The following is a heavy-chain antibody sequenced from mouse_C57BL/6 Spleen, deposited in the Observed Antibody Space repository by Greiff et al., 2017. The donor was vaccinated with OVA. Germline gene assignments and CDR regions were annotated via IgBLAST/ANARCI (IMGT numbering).Heavy chain of an antibody. D-gene: IGHD2-3*01. CDR2: IYPRSGNT. CDR1: GYTFTSYG. CDR3: ARDDGYHYFDY. V-gene: IGHV1-81*01. J-gene: IGHJ2*01. Sequence: QVQLQQSGAELARPGASVKLSCKASGYTFTSYGISWVKQSTGQGLEWIGEIYPRSGNTYYNEKFKGKATLTADKSSSTAYMELRSLTSEDSAVYFCARDDGYHYFDYWGQGTTLTVSS.